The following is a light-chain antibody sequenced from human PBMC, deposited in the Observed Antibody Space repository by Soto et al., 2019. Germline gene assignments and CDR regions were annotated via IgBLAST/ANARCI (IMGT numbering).Light chain of an antibody. CDR1: QSVSSSC. V-gene: IGKV3-20*01. CDR3: QQYRSSPFT. Sequence: EIVLTQSPGTLSLSAGERATLSCRASQSVSSSCLAWYQQKPGQAPRLLIYGASNRATGIPDRFSGSGSGTDFTLTISRLEPEDFAVHYCQQYRSSPFTFGQGTKLEIK. J-gene: IGKJ2*01. CDR2: GAS.